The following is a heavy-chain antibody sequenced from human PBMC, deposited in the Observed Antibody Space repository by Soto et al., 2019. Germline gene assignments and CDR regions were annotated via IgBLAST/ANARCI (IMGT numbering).Heavy chain of an antibody. J-gene: IGHJ4*02. Sequence: ASVKVSCKASGYTFTSYYMHWVRQAPGQGLEWMGIINPSGGSTSYAQKFQGRVTMTRDTSTSTVYMELSSLRSEDTAVYYCARLYYYGSGPIWGARDYWGQGTLVTVSS. CDR3: ARLYYYGSGPIWGARDY. CDR2: INPSGGST. V-gene: IGHV1-46*01. D-gene: IGHD3-10*01. CDR1: GYTFTSYY.